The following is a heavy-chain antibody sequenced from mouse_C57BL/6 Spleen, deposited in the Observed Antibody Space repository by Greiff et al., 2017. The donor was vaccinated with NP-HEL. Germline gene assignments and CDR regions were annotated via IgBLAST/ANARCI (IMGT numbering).Heavy chain of an antibody. J-gene: IGHJ4*01. Sequence: VQLKESGPVLVKPGASVKMSCKASGYTFTDYYMNWVKQSHGKSLEWIGVINPYNGGTSYNQKFKGKATLTVDKSSSTAYMELNSLTSEDSAVYYCASLDSSGYVAMDYWGQGTSVTVSS. V-gene: IGHV1-19*01. CDR1: GYTFTDYY. CDR2: INPYNGGT. D-gene: IGHD3-2*02. CDR3: ASLDSSGYVAMDY.